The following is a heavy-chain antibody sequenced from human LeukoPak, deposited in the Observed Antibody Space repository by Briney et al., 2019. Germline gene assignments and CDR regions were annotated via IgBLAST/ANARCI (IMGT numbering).Heavy chain of an antibody. J-gene: IGHJ4*02. D-gene: IGHD3-22*01. CDR2: IYHSGTT. V-gene: IGHV4-38-2*02. CDR3: ARALYYYETSGYTFDS. Sequence: SETLSLTCSVSNSSISSDYYWGWIRQSPGKGLEWIGSIYHSGTTHYYPSLKNRVSMSIDTSRNQFSLQLNSVTAADMAVYYCARALYYYETSGYTFDSWGQGTLVTVSS. CDR1: NSSISSDYY.